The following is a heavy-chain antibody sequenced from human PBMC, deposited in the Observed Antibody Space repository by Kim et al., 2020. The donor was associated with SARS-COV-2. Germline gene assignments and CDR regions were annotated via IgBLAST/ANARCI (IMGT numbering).Heavy chain of an antibody. CDR3: ATQPIGFGGVIFGQED. J-gene: IGHJ4*02. Sequence: SLKSRVTISVDTSKNQFSLKLSSVTAADTAVYYCATQPIGFGGVIFGQEDWGQGTLVTVSS. V-gene: IGHV4-30-2*05. D-gene: IGHD3-16*01.